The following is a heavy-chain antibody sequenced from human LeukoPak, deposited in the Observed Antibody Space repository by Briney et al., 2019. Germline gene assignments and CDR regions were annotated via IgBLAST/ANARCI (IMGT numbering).Heavy chain of an antibody. V-gene: IGHV1-24*01. J-gene: IGHJ6*03. Sequence: ASVKVSCKVSGYTLTELSMHWVLQAPGKGLEWMGGFDPEDGETIYAQKFQGRVTMTEDTSTDTAYMELSSLRSEDTAVYYCATKEYSSSSAVSYYYYMDVWGKGTTVTVSS. CDR3: ATKEYSSSSAVSYYYYMDV. CDR1: GYTLTELS. CDR2: FDPEDGET. D-gene: IGHD6-6*01.